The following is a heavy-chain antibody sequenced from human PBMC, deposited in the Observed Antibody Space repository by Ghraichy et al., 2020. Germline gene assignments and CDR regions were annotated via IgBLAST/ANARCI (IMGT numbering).Heavy chain of an antibody. V-gene: IGHV3-23*01. D-gene: IGHD3-10*01. J-gene: IGHJ4*02. CDR2: ISGSGGST. Sequence: GGSLRLSCAASGFTFSSYAMSWVRQAPGKGLEWVSAISGSGGSTYYADSVKGRFTISRDNSKNTLYLQMNSLRAEDTAVYYCAKGPTMVRGVIIMPRLDYWGQGTLVTVSS. CDR3: AKGPTMVRGVIIMPRLDY. CDR1: GFTFSSYA.